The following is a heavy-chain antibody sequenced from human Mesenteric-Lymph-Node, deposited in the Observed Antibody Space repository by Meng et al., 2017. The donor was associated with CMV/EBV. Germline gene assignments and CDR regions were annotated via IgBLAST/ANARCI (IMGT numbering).Heavy chain of an antibody. CDR3: ARWGVGYQPKGGLDY. CDR2: IGTAGDT. D-gene: IGHD2-2*01. J-gene: IGHJ4*02. CDR1: GFSFTNYA. V-gene: IGHV3-13*01. Sequence: GGSLRLSCAASGFSFTNYAMSWVRQATGKGLEWVSAIGTAGDTYYPGSVKGRFTISRDNSKNTLYLQMNSLRAEDTAVYYCARWGVGYQPKGGLDYWGQGTLVTVSS.